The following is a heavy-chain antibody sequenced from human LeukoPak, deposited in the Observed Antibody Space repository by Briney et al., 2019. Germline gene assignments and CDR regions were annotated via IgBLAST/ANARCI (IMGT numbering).Heavy chain of an antibody. CDR3: ARVGPWVNPDYYYYMDV. D-gene: IGHD1-14*01. V-gene: IGHV3-21*01. J-gene: IGHJ6*03. CDR2: ISSSSSYI. CDR1: GLTFSNSG. Sequence: GGTLRLSCVTFGLTFSNSGMSWVRQAPGKGLEWVSSISSSSSYIYYADSVKGRFTISRDNAKNSLYLQMNSLRAEDTAVYYCARVGPWVNPDYYYYMDVWGKGTTVTVSS.